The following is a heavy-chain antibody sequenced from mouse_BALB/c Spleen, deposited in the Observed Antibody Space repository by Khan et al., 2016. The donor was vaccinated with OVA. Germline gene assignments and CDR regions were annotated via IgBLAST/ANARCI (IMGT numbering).Heavy chain of an antibody. J-gene: IGHJ2*01. V-gene: IGHV1-76*01. CDR3: AGSTPTVVAFDN. CDR1: GYIFTSYW. D-gene: IGHD1-1*01. Sequence: QVQLKQSGAELVRPGASVKLSCKTSGYIFTSYWIHWVKQRSGQGLEWIARIYPGTGSTYYNQKFKGKATLTADKSSSTAYMQLSSLKSEDSAVYFCAGSTPTVVAFDNWGQGTTLTVSS. CDR2: IYPGTGST.